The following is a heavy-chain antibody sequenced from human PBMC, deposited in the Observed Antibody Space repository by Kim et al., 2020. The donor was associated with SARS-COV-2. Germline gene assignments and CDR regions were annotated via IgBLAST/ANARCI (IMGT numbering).Heavy chain of an antibody. V-gene: IGHV6-1*01. J-gene: IGHJ4*02. CDR3: ARRSSGANLGFDY. D-gene: IGHD3-10*01. Sequence: DAAVSVTSRITTSQDTSKNQFSQPLNSVAPEDTAVYYCARRSSGANLGFDYWGQGTLVTVSS.